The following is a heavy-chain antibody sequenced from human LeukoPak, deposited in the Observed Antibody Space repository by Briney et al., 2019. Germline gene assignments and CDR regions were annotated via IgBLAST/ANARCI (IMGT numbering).Heavy chain of an antibody. CDR2: ISGSGGYA. CDR3: AKNLGVNFNDAFDI. V-gene: IGHV3-23*01. D-gene: IGHD3-16*01. CDR1: GFTFNTRA. Sequence: PGGSLRLSCAASGFTFNTRAMNWVRQAPGKGLECVSVISGSGGYAYYADSVKGRFTISRDNSKNTLYLQMNSLRVEDTAIYYCAKNLGVNFNDAFDIWGQGTMVTVSS. J-gene: IGHJ3*02.